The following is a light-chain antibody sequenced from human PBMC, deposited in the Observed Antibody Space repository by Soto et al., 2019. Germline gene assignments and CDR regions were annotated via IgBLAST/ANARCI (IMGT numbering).Light chain of an antibody. CDR2: GAP. Sequence: EIVMTQSPATLSVSPGETATLSCRASQGISRTLAWYQHKPGQAPRLLSYGAPTRATGVPARFSGSGSGAEFTLTSSSLQSEDSAHYYCQHYNHWPQLSFGGGTKVEI. V-gene: IGKV3-15*01. CDR1: QGISRT. CDR3: QHYNHWPQLS. J-gene: IGKJ4*01.